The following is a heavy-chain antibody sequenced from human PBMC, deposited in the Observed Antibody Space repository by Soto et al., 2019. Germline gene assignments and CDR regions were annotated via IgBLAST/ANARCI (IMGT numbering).Heavy chain of an antibody. Sequence: GGALRLSCAASGFTFSSYSMNWVRQAPGKGLEWVSYISSSSSTIYYADSVKGRFTISRDNAKNSLYLQMNSLRADDTAVYYRARAGYCVYGCWGQGSLVIVCS. CDR1: GFTFSSYS. CDR3: ARAGYCVYGC. J-gene: IGHJ4*02. V-gene: IGHV3-48*01. CDR2: ISSSSSTI. D-gene: IGHD5-12*01.